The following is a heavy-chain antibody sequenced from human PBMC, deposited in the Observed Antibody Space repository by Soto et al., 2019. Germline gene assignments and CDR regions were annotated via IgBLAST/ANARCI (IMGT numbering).Heavy chain of an antibody. CDR1: GFTFSTYG. CDR3: ARGGATANSDGVDV. D-gene: IGHD2-21*02. Sequence: EVQLVESGGGLVQPGGSLRLSCTASGFTFSTYGMYWVRQAPGKGLEWVSFITGSSNIIYYADSVKGRFTISRDNAQNSLYLQMNSLSDEDTAVYYCARGGATANSDGVDVWGQGTTVTVSS. V-gene: IGHV3-48*02. J-gene: IGHJ6*02. CDR2: ITGSSNII.